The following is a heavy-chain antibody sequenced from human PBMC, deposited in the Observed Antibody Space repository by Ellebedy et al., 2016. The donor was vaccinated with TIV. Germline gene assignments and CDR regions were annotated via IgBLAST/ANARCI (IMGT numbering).Heavy chain of an antibody. D-gene: IGHD3-16*01. CDR1: GFRFSDYA. V-gene: IGHV3-72*01. Sequence: PGGSLRLSCAVSGFRFSDYAIDWVRQAPGKGLEWVGRSWDKANSYTTEYAASVKGRFTISRDDSKDSPYLQMNSLNTEDTATYYCTRDHWGSYDCWGRGTLVTVSS. J-gene: IGHJ4*02. CDR2: SWDKANSYTT. CDR3: TRDHWGSYDC.